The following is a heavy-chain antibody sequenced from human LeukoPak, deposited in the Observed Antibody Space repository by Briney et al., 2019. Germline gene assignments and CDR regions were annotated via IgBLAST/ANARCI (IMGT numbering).Heavy chain of an antibody. CDR1: GFTFSSYA. J-gene: IGHJ4*02. CDR3: ARDYGGNPGSFDY. D-gene: IGHD4-23*01. CDR2: ISSSSSYI. Sequence: GGSLRLSCAASGFTFSSYAMSWVRQAPGKGLEWVSSISSSSSYIYYADSVKGRFTISRDNAKNSLYLQMNSLRAEDTAVYYCARDYGGNPGSFDYWGQATLVTVSS. V-gene: IGHV3-21*01.